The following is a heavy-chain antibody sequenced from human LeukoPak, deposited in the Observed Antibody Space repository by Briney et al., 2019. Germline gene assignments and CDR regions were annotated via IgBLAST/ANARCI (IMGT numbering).Heavy chain of an antibody. J-gene: IGHJ4*02. Sequence: GSLRLSCAASGFTFSSYAMSWVRQAPGKGLEWVSAIIVSGSSTYYADSVKGRFTISRDNSENTLYLQINSLGAEDTALYYCAKAGSGLYYFDYWGQGTLVTVSS. D-gene: IGHD6-19*01. CDR3: AKAGSGLYYFDY. CDR1: GFTFSSYA. V-gene: IGHV3-23*01. CDR2: IIVSGSST.